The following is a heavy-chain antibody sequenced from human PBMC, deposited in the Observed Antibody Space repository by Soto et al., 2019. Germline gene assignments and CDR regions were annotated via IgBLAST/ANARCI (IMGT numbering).Heavy chain of an antibody. CDR3: ARRPPGTRYYYYCMDV. J-gene: IGHJ6*02. V-gene: IGHV5-51*01. CDR1: GFSFTSYW. CDR2: IYPGDSDT. Sequence: GESLKISCKGSGFSFTSYWIGWVRQMPGKGLEWMGIIYPGDSDTRYSPSFQGQVTISADKSISTAYLQWSSLKASDTAMYYCARRPPGTRYYYYCMDVCGQGTTVTVSS. D-gene: IGHD1-7*01.